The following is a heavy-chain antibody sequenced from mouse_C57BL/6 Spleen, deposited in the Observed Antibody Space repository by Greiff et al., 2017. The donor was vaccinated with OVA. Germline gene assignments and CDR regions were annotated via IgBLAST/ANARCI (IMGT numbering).Heavy chain of an antibody. J-gene: IGHJ2*01. Sequence: VQRVESGAELVKPGASVKLSCKASGYTFTEYTIHWVKQRSGQGLEWIGWFYPGSGSIKYNEKFKDKATLTADKSSSTVYMELSRLTSEDSAVYVCARHEERGLDSSGVDYWGQGTTLTVSS. CDR3: ARHEERGLDSSGVDY. D-gene: IGHD3-2*02. CDR1: GYTFTEYT. CDR2: FYPGSGSI. V-gene: IGHV1-62-2*01.